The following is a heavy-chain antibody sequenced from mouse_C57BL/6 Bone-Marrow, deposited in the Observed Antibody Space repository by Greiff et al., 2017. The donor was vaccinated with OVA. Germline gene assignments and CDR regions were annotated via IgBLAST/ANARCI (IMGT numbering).Heavy chain of an antibody. D-gene: IGHD5-2*01. CDR2: IYPGDGDT. V-gene: IGHV1-82*01. CDR3: AREEEYLPRGFDY. J-gene: IGHJ2*01. CDR1: GYAFSSSW. Sequence: VQLQQSGPELVKPGASVKISCKASGYAFSSSWMNLVKPRPGKGLEWIGRIYPGDGDTNYNGKFKGKATLTADKSSSTAYMQLSSLTSEDSAVYFCAREEEYLPRGFDYWGQGTTLTVSP.